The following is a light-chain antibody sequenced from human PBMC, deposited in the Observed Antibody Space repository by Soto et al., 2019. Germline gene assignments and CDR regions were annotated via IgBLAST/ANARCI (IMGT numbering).Light chain of an antibody. Sequence: DIAMTQSPSTLPASVGDRVTITCRASQSISNWLAWYQQKPGTVPKVLIYHASNLQSGVPSRFSGSGSGTAFTLTIRSLQPYDFATYYCHQYNSYSFGQGTKVEIK. CDR2: HAS. V-gene: IGKV1-5*01. CDR3: HQYNSYS. J-gene: IGKJ1*01. CDR1: QSISNW.